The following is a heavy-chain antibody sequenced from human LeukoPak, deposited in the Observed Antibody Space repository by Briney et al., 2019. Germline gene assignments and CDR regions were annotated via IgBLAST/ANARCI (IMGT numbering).Heavy chain of an antibody. CDR3: APATYGSGTSCRYPFDY. Sequence: ETSETLSLTCTVSGGSISSGGYYWSWIRQHPGKGLEWIGYIYYSGSTYYNPSLKSRVTISVDTSKNQFSLKLSSVTAADTAVYYWAPATYGSGTSCRYPFDYWGQETWSPSPQ. CDR2: IYYSGST. J-gene: IGHJ4*01. D-gene: IGHD2-2*01. CDR1: GGSISSGGYY. V-gene: IGHV4-31*03.